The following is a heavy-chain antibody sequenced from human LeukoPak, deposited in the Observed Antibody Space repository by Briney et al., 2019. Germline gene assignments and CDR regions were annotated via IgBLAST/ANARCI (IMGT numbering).Heavy chain of an antibody. CDR3: ARDRLDCSGGSCYGGGGMDV. CDR2: IIPILGIA. Sequence: GASVKVSCKASGGTFSSYAISWVRQAPGQGLEWMGRIIPILGIANYAQKFQGRVTITADKSTSTAYMELSSLRSEDTAVYYCARDRLDCSGGSCYGGGGMDVWGQGTTVTVSS. J-gene: IGHJ6*02. CDR1: GGTFSSYA. D-gene: IGHD2-15*01. V-gene: IGHV1-69*04.